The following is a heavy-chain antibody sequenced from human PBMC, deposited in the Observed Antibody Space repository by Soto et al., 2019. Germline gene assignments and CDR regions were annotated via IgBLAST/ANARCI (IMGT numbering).Heavy chain of an antibody. CDR3: ARGGGIGATKGSAFDI. CDR1: GFTFSSYS. Sequence: GGSLRLSCAASGFTFSSYSMNWVRQAPGKGLEWVSYISSSSSTIYYADSVKGRFTISRDNAKNSLYLQMNSLRDEDTAVYYCARGGGIGATKGSAFDIWGQGTMVTVSS. CDR2: ISSSSSTI. V-gene: IGHV3-48*02. D-gene: IGHD1-26*01. J-gene: IGHJ3*02.